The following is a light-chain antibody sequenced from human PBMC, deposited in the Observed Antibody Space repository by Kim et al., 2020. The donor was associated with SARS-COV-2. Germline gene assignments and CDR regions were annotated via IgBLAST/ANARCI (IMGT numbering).Light chain of an antibody. V-gene: IGLV6-57*03. Sequence: ELPRKTVTSACTRSSGRIASSLVQWYQQRPGSAPTSVIYEDNQRPSWVPDRFSGSIDDSSNSASLTISGLKTEDEADYYCQSGRLFGGGTQLTVL. J-gene: IGLJ2*01. CDR1: SGRIASSL. CDR3: QSGRL. CDR2: EDN.